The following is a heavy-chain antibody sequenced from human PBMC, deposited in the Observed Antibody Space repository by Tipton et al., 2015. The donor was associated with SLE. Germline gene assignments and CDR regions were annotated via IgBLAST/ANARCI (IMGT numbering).Heavy chain of an antibody. CDR3: ANSLLRSSWYPYYFDY. J-gene: IGHJ4*02. V-gene: IGHV4-39*02. CDR1: GGSISSSSYY. D-gene: IGHD6-13*01. Sequence: TLSLTCTVSGGSISSSSYYWGWIRQPPGKGLEWIGSIYYSGNTYYNPSLKSRVPISVDTSKIHFSLKLTSVTAADTAVYYCANSLLRSSWYPYYFDYWGQGTLVTVSS. CDR2: IYYSGNT.